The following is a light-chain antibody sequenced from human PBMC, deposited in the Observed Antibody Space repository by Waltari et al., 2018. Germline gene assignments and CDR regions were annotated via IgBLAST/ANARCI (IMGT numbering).Light chain of an antibody. J-gene: IGKJ1*01. CDR1: QSLVSSDGNTY. V-gene: IGKV2-30*01. CDR2: KVS. Sequence: DVVMTQSPLSLPVTLGQPASISCRSSQSLVSSDGNTYFNWFHQRPDQSPRRLLYKVSNRDSGVPDRFSGSGSGTDFTLRISRVEAEDVGVYYCMQGTHRPWTFGQGTKVEIK. CDR3: MQGTHRPWT.